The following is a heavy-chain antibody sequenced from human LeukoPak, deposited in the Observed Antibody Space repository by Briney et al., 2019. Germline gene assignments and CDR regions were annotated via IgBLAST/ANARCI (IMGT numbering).Heavy chain of an antibody. CDR3: ARSIDDCHDH. CDR1: GFSFSSYW. Sequence: HTGGSLRLSCAASGFSFSSYWMHWVRQAPGKGLVWVSRINNDGTATVYADSAKGRFTISRDNAKNTLSLQMNSLSAEDTAVYYCARSIDDCHDHWGQGILVTVSS. J-gene: IGHJ4*02. D-gene: IGHD2-21*02. CDR2: INNDGTAT. V-gene: IGHV3-74*01.